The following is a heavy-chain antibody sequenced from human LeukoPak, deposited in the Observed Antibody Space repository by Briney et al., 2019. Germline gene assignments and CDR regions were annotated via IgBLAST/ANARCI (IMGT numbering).Heavy chain of an antibody. CDR3: ARETRAYGSGNLDY. CDR2: IYTSGST. CDR1: GGSISSYY. D-gene: IGHD3-10*01. J-gene: IGHJ4*02. V-gene: IGHV4-4*07. Sequence: KPSETLSLTCTVSGGSISSYYWSWIRQPAGKGLEWIGRIYTSGSTNYNPSLKSRVTMSVDTSKNQFSLKLSSVTAADTAVYYCARETRAYGSGNLDYWGQGTLVTVSS.